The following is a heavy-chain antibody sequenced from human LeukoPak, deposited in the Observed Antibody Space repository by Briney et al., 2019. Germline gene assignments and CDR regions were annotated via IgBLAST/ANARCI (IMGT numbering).Heavy chain of an antibody. D-gene: IGHD3-22*01. CDR2: IYPGDSDT. J-gene: IGHJ3*01. Sequence: GESLKISCKGSGYSFTSYWLGWVRQMPGKGLEWMGIIYPGDSDTRYSPSFQGQVTISADKSISPASLQWSSLQASDTAMYYCARRDYFDSSGSATTFDLWGQGTMVTVSS. CDR1: GYSFTSYW. V-gene: IGHV5-51*01. CDR3: ARRDYFDSSGSATTFDL.